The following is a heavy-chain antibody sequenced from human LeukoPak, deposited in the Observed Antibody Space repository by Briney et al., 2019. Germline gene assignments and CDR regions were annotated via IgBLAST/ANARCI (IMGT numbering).Heavy chain of an antibody. CDR1: GGTFSSYA. CDR2: IIPIFGTA. Sequence: GASVKVSCKASGGTFSSYAISWVRQAPGQGLEWMGVIIPIFGTANYAQKFQGRVTITADKSTSTAYMELSSLRSEDTAVYYCARGPEGYYYYYYMDVWGKGTTVTVSS. CDR3: ARGPEGYYYYYYMDV. J-gene: IGHJ6*03. V-gene: IGHV1-69*06.